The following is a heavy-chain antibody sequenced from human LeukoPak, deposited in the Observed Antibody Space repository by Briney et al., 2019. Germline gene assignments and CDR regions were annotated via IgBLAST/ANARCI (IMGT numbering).Heavy chain of an antibody. J-gene: IGHJ5*02. CDR2: ISSSSSTI. CDR1: GFTSSSYS. V-gene: IGHV3-48*01. Sequence: GGSLRLSCAASGFTSSSYSMNWVRQAPGKGLEWVSYISSSSSTIYYADSVKGRFTISRDNSKNTLYLQMNSLRAEDTAVYYCAKDGNYDFWSGYPNWFDPWGQGTLVTVSS. D-gene: IGHD3-3*01. CDR3: AKDGNYDFWSGYPNWFDP.